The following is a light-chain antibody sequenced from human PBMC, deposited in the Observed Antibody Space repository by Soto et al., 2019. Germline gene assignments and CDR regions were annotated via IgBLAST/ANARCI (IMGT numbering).Light chain of an antibody. Sequence: ALANAVYGKRAAGQSSPISCTRTSSDVGAYNYISWYQQHPGKAPKLIIYDVSNRPSGVSSRFSGSKSGNTASLTISGLQAEDGADYYCSAYTITSPYVFGTGTRSPS. CDR3: SAYTITSPYV. J-gene: IGLJ1*01. CDR2: DVS. CDR1: SSDVGAYNY. V-gene: IGLV2-14*03.